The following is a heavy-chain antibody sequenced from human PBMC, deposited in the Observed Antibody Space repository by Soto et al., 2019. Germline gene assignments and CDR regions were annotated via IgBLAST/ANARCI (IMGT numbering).Heavy chain of an antibody. Sequence: QVQLQESGPGLVKPSETLSLICSVSGGSISDYYWNWIRQPAGKGLEWIGRLHPSGITNYNPSLRRRVTMSLDTSKNQFSLKLRSATAADTAVYYCAGEFMVFGLVGFGFDPWGQGTLVTVSS. D-gene: IGHD3-3*01. V-gene: IGHV4-4*07. CDR1: GGSISDYY. J-gene: IGHJ5*02. CDR2: LHPSGIT. CDR3: AGEFMVFGLVGFGFDP.